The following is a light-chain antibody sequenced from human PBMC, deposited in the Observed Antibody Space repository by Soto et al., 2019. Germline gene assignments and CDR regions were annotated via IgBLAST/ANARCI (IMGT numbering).Light chain of an antibody. CDR1: SGHSNYA. CDR3: QTWGTGIRV. J-gene: IGLJ1*01. Sequence: QPVLTQSPSASASLGSSVKLTCTLSSGHSNYAIAWHQQQPEKGPRYLMKVNSDGSHRKGDGIPDRFSGSSSGAQRYLTISSLQSADEADYYCQTWGTGIRVFGTGTKLTVL. V-gene: IGLV4-69*01. CDR2: VNSDGSH.